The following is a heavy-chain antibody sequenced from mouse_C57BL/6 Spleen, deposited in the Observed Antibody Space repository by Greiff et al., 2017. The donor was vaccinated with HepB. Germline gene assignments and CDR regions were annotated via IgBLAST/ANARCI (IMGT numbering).Heavy chain of an antibody. D-gene: IGHD1-1*01. CDR2: IYPRSGNT. CDR3: ARVPMSTVVANYAMDY. Sequence: VQLQQSGAELARPGASVKLSCKASGYTFTSYGISWVKQRTGQGLEWIGEIYPRSGNTYYNEKFKGKATLTADKSSSTAYMELRSLTSEDSAVYCCARVPMSTVVANYAMDYWGEGTSGTASA. J-gene: IGHJ4*01. CDR1: GYTFTSYG. V-gene: IGHV1-81*01.